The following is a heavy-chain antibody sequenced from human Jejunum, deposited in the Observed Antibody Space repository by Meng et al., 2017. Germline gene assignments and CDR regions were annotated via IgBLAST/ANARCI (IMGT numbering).Heavy chain of an antibody. CDR1: GFSFNSYW. V-gene: IGHV3-74*01. D-gene: IGHD2-2*01. Sequence: GALKISCAASGFSFNSYWMHWVRQGPGKGLMWVSQIKNDGSSTDYADSVKGRFTISRDNAKNMLYLQMNSLRAEDTAVYYCARGRYASVAFDYWGQGTLVTVSS. CDR3: ARGRYASVAFDY. CDR2: IKNDGSST. J-gene: IGHJ4*02.